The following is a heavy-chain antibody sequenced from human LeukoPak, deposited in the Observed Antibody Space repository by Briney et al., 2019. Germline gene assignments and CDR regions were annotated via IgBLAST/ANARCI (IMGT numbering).Heavy chain of an antibody. V-gene: IGHV4-59*08. J-gene: IGHJ4*02. D-gene: IGHD3-10*01. Sequence: SETLSLTCTVSGGSISSYYWSWIRQPPGKGLEWIGDIYYSGSTNYNPSLKSRVTISVDTSKNQFSLRLSSVTAADTAVYYCAARGQGSSLSYFVYWGQGTLVTVSS. CDR2: IYYSGST. CDR1: GGSISSYY. CDR3: AARGQGSSLSYFVY.